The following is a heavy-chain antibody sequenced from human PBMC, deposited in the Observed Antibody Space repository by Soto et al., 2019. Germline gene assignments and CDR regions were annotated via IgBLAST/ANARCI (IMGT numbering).Heavy chain of an antibody. CDR2: IWYDGSNK. CDR3: ARDLGYSSSWSRWAAFDI. CDR1: GFTFSSYG. D-gene: IGHD6-13*01. V-gene: IGHV3-33*08. Sequence: VQLLESGGGLVHPGGSLRLSCVASGFTFSSYGMHWVRQAPGKGLEWVAVIWYDGSNKYYADSVKGRFTISRDNSKNTLYLQMNSLRAEDTAVYYCARDLGYSSSWSRWAAFDIWGQGTMVTVSS. J-gene: IGHJ3*02.